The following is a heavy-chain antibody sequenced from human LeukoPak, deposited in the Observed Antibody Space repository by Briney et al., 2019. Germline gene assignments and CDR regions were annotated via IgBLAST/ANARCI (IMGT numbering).Heavy chain of an antibody. CDR2: IYYSGST. V-gene: IGHV4-59*01. Sequence: LETLSLTCTVSGGSISSYYWSWIRQPPGKGLEWIGYIYYSGSTNYNPSLKSRVTISVDTSKNQFSLKLSSVTAADTAVYYCASSAYDILTGYYTFFDYWGQGTLVTVSS. D-gene: IGHD3-9*01. CDR1: GGSISSYY. CDR3: ASSAYDILTGYYTFFDY. J-gene: IGHJ4*02.